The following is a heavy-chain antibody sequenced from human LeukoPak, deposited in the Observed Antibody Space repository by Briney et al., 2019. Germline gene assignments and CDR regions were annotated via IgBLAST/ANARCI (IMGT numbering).Heavy chain of an antibody. Sequence: SETLSLTCTVSGGSISSYYWSWIRQPPGKGLEWIGYIYYSGSTNYNPSLKSRVTISVDTSKNQFSLKLSSVTAADTAVYYCARNRDYYYYYMDVWGKGTAVTVSS. CDR2: IYYSGST. V-gene: IGHV4-59*01. D-gene: IGHD1-14*01. J-gene: IGHJ6*03. CDR3: ARNRDYYYYYMDV. CDR1: GGSISSYY.